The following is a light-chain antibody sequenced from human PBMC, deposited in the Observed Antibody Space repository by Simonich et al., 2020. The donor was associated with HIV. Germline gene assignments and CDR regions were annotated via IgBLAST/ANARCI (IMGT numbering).Light chain of an antibody. CDR2: WAS. CDR3: HQYYTIPLT. Sequence: DIVMTQSPDSLAVSLGERATIICKSHQSVVYSSNNKNYLAWYQQKPGQPPKLRIYWASIRQSGVPDRFSGSGSGTDFTLTIDSLQAEDVAFYYCHQYYTIPLTFGGGTKVEIK. V-gene: IGKV4-1*01. CDR1: QSVVYSSNNKNY. J-gene: IGKJ4*01.